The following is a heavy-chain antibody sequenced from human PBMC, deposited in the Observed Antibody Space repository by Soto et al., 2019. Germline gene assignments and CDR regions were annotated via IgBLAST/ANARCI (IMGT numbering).Heavy chain of an antibody. V-gene: IGHV4-4*02. CDR3: AREKGAGTYMCFDY. CDR1: GGSISTNNW. D-gene: IGHD3-10*01. Sequence: QVQLQESGPGLVEPSGTLSLTCGVSGGSISTNNWWSWVRQSPGRGLEWIGEIYHSGSTNYNPSLKSRVTMSVDKSKNQFSLELTSVTAADTAVYYCAREKGAGTYMCFDYWGQGTLVTVSS. CDR2: IYHSGST. J-gene: IGHJ4*02.